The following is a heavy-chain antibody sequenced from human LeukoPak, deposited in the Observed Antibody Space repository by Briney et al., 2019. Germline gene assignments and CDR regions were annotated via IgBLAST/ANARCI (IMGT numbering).Heavy chain of an antibody. CDR1: GGSISSYH. J-gene: IGHJ6*03. CDR3: ARGYKPRGSYYYYYMDV. CDR2: IYTSGST. D-gene: IGHD2-2*02. Sequence: SETLSLTCTVSGGSISSYHWSWIRQPAGKGLEWIGRIYTSGSTNYNPSLKSRVTISVDTSKNQFSLKLSSVTAADTAVYYCARGYKPRGSYYYYYMDVWGKGTTVTVSS. V-gene: IGHV4-4*07.